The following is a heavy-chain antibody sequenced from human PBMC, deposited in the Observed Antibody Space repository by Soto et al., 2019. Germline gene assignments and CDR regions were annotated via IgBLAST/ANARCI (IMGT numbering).Heavy chain of an antibody. CDR1: GGSISSYY. CDR2: IYYSGST. D-gene: IGHD5-12*01. Sequence: SETLSLTCTVSGGSISSYYWSWIRQPPGKGLEWIGYIYYSGSTNYNPSLKSRVTIPVDTSTNQFSLKLSSVTAADTAVYYCARLQSSGGFDPWGQGTLVTVSS. J-gene: IGHJ5*02. V-gene: IGHV4-59*01. CDR3: ARLQSSGGFDP.